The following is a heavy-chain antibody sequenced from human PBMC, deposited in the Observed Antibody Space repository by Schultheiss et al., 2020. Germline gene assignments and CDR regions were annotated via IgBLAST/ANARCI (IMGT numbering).Heavy chain of an antibody. CDR3: AKVPSSTRCYGLCYYGRDV. Sequence: WGSLRLSCAASGFTFSSYSMNWVRQAPGKGLEWVSTISGSSGSTYYADSVKGRFTISRDNSKNTLYLQINSLRAEDTAVYYCAKVPSSTRCYGLCYYGRDVWGPGHTGTVAS. CDR1: GFTFSSYS. J-gene: IGHJ6*02. D-gene: IGHD2-2*01. V-gene: IGHV3-23*01. CDR2: ISGSSGST.